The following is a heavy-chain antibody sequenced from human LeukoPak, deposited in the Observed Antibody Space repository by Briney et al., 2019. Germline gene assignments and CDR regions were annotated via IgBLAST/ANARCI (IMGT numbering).Heavy chain of an antibody. D-gene: IGHD6-13*01. CDR1: GGSISSYY. CDR3: ARGSEAAPGTFDY. Sequence: PSETLSLTCTVSGGSISSYYWSWIRQPPGKGLEWIGYIYYTGSTDYNSSLKSRVAISVDTSKNQFSLKLSSVTAADTAVYYCARGSEAAPGTFDYWGQGTLVTVSS. J-gene: IGHJ4*02. CDR2: IYYTGST. V-gene: IGHV4-59*01.